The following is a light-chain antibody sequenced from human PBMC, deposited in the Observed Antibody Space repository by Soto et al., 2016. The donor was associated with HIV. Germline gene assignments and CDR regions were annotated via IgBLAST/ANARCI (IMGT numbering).Light chain of an antibody. Sequence: SYVLTQPPSVSVAPGKTARITCGGNNIGSESVHWYQRKPGQAPVLVVYDDSDRPSGIPERFSGSNSGNTATLTISRVEVEDEADYYCQVWDSSSDRQVFGGGTKLTVL. CDR2: DDS. J-gene: IGLJ3*02. V-gene: IGLV3-21*03. CDR3: QVWDSSSDRQV. CDR1: NIGSES.